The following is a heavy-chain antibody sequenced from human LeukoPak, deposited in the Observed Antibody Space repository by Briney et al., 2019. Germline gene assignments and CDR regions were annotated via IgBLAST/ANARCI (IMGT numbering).Heavy chain of an antibody. CDR1: GGSISGYY. D-gene: IGHD6-6*01. J-gene: IGHJ4*02. V-gene: IGHV4-59*08. CDR2: IYYSGVT. Sequence: PSETLSLTCTVSGGSISGYYWNWIRQPPGKGLEWIGYIYYSGVTKYNPSLKSRVTISVETSNNHSSLKLTSVTAADTAVYYCARMYSSSSFFDYWGQGILVTVSS. CDR3: ARMYSSSSFFDY.